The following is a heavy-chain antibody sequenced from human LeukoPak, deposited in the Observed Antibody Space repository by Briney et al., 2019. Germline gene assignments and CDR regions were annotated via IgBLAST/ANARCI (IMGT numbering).Heavy chain of an antibody. CDR3: ARHWSCGGDCHHYYYYYMDA. J-gene: IGHJ6*03. CDR1: GGSFSDYY. V-gene: IGHV4-34*01. D-gene: IGHD2-21*02. CDR2: VNHSGST. Sequence: SETLSLTCAVYGGSFSDYYWNWIRQPPGKGLEWIGEVNHSGSTNYNPSLKSRATISVDTFKNQFSLKLSSVTAADTAVYYCARHWSCGGDCHHYYYYYMDAWGKGTTVTVSS.